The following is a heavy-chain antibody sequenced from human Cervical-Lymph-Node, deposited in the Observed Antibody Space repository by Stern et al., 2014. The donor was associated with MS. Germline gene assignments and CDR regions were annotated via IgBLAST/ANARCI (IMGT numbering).Heavy chain of an antibody. CDR2: IHNSGTT. CDR1: GGSISSAEYY. J-gene: IGHJ4*02. V-gene: IGHV4-30-4*01. D-gene: IGHD5-24*01. Sequence: QLQLQESGPGLVKPSQTLSLTCAVTGGSISSAEYYWSWIRQSPGKGLEWIGYIHNSGTTYYNPSLKSRVTMSVDTSKNQFSLKLRSVTAADTAVYYCSRDADGYSPIFDYWGRGTLVTVSS. CDR3: SRDADGYSPIFDY.